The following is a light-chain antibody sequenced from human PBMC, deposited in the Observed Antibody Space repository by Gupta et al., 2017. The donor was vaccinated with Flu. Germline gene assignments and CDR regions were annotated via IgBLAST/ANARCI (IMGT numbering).Light chain of an antibody. V-gene: IGKV4-1*01. Sequence: SLGERATINCKSSQSLLYSPTNSNYLAWFQQKPGQPPKLLIYWASARESGVPDRFSGSGSATDFTLTISSLQTEDVAVYYCQQYSLAPLTFGGGTKVEI. CDR2: WAS. CDR1: QSLLYSPTNSNY. J-gene: IGKJ4*01. CDR3: QQYSLAPLT.